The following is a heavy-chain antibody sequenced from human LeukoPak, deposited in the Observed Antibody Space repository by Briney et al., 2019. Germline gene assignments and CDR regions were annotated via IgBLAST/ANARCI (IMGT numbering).Heavy chain of an antibody. CDR3: ARDPGGGPKQYYDSTGYYFDY. CDR1: GFTFSTYA. Sequence: GGPLRLSCAASGFTFSTYAMHWVRQAPGKGLEWVAVISYDGTTKYYADSVKGRFTISRDNSKNTLDLQMSSLSADDTAVYYCARDPGGGPKQYYDSTGYYFDYWGQGTMVTVSS. V-gene: IGHV3-30-3*01. D-gene: IGHD3-22*01. J-gene: IGHJ4*02. CDR2: ISYDGTTK.